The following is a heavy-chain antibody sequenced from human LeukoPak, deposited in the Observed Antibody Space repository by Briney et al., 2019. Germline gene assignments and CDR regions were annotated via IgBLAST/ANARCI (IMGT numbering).Heavy chain of an antibody. Sequence: PSETLSLTCTVSGGSISSYYWTWIRQPAGKALEWIGRIYSGGSTNYNPSLKSRVTISVDTSKNQFSLKLSSVTAADTAVYYCARGASRYYDILTGYYNYYYYGMDVWGQGTTVTVSS. V-gene: IGHV4-4*07. D-gene: IGHD3-9*01. J-gene: IGHJ6*02. CDR3: ARGASRYYDILTGYYNYYYYGMDV. CDR2: IYSGGST. CDR1: GGSISSYY.